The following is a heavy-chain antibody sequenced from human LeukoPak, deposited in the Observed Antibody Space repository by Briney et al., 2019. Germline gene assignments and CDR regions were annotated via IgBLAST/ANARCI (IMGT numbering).Heavy chain of an antibody. D-gene: IGHD3-3*01. CDR3: ARVNGITIFGVVMGVAWFDP. CDR2: IYYSGST. CDR1: SGSISSSSYY. J-gene: IGHJ5*02. V-gene: IGHV4-39*07. Sequence: SETLSLTCTVSSGSISSSSYYWGWIRQPPGKGLEGIGRIYYSGSTYYNPSLKSRVTISVDTSKNQFSLKLSSVTAADTAVYYCARVNGITIFGVVMGVAWFDPWGQGTLVTVSS.